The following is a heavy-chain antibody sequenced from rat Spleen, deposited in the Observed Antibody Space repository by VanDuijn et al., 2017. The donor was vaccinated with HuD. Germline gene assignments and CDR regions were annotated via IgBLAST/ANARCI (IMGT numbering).Heavy chain of an antibody. V-gene: IGHV5-7*01. CDR1: GITFSNYG. Sequence: EVQLVESGGGLVQPGGSLKFSCAASGITFSNYGMHWIRQAPKKGLEWVATISYDGSSTYYRDSVKGRFTISRDNAKSTLYLQMDSLRSEDTATYYCARHSTIAAGDYWGQGVMVTVSS. J-gene: IGHJ2*01. CDR3: ARHSTIAAGDY. D-gene: IGHD1-2*01. CDR2: ISYDGSST.